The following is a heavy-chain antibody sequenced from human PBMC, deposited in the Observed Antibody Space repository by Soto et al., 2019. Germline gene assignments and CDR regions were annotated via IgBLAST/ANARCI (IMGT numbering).Heavy chain of an antibody. D-gene: IGHD3-9*01. Sequence: GGSLRLSCAASGFTFSSYWMHWVRQAPGKGLVWVSRINSDGSSTSYADSVKGRFTISRDNAKNTLYLQMNSLRAEDTAVYYCASFDWLSSYFDYWGQGTLVTVSS. V-gene: IGHV3-74*01. CDR1: GFTFSSYW. CDR2: INSDGSST. J-gene: IGHJ4*02. CDR3: ASFDWLSSYFDY.